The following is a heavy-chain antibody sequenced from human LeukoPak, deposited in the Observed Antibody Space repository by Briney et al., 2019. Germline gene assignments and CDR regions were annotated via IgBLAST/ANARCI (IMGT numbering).Heavy chain of an antibody. J-gene: IGHJ4*02. D-gene: IGHD3-3*02. V-gene: IGHV5-51*01. CDR3: ARQDGFAHYYFDS. Sequence: GESLKISCKGSGYRFSSFWIAWVRQMSGKGLEWMGIIYPGDSDTRYSPSFRGQVTISADKSISTAYLQWSSLKASDTAMYYCARQDGFAHYYFDSWGQGALVTVSS. CDR2: IYPGDSDT. CDR1: GYRFSSFW.